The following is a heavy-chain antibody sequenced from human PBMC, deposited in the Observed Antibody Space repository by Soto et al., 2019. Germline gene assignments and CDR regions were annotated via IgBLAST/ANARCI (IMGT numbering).Heavy chain of an antibody. J-gene: IGHJ6*02. V-gene: IGHV3-23*01. CDR2: IGGSGGST. CDR3: AKQMGITIFGVASPYYYYGMDV. CDR1: GFTFSSYA. Sequence: HPGGSLRLSCAASGFTFSSYAMSWVRQAPGKGLEWVSAIGGSGGSTYYADSVKGRFTISRDNSKNTLYLQMNSLRAEDTAVYYCAKQMGITIFGVASPYYYYGMDVWGQGTTVTVSS. D-gene: IGHD3-3*01.